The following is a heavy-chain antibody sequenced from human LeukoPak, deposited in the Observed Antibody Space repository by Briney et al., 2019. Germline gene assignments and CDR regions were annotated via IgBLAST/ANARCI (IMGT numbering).Heavy chain of an antibody. V-gene: IGHV4-34*01. CDR3: AREPGYCSGGSCYGGWFDP. Sequence: SETLSLTCAVSGGSLSDHYWSWFRQPPGKGLEWIGEINPRGSTIYNTSLKSRVTISVDTSKNQFALNLSSVTAADTAVYYCAREPGYCSGGSCYGGWFDPWGQGTLVTASS. CDR2: INPRGST. CDR1: GGSLSDHY. D-gene: IGHD2-15*01. J-gene: IGHJ5*02.